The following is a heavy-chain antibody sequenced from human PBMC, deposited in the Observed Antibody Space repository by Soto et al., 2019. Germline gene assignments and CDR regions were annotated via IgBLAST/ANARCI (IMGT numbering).Heavy chain of an antibody. J-gene: IGHJ6*02. Sequence: SETLSLTCTVSGGSVSSGSYSWSWIRQPPGKGLEWIGYIYYSGSTNYNPSLKSRVTISVDTSKNQFSLKLSSVTAADTAVYYCARGEDSSSTGYYYYYGMDVWGQGTTVTVSS. CDR3: ARGEDSSSTGYYYYYGMDV. CDR2: IYYSGST. CDR1: GGSVSSGSYS. V-gene: IGHV4-61*01. D-gene: IGHD6-6*01.